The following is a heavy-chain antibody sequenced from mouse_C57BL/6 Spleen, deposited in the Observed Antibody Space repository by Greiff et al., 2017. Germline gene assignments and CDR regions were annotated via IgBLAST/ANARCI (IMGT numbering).Heavy chain of an antibody. CDR3: ARRGVTTGDAMDY. CDR2: IDPSDSYT. Sequence: VQLQQPGAELVRPGTSVKLSCKASGYTFTSYWMHWVKQRPGQGLEWIGVIDPSDSYTNYNQKFKGKATLTVDTSSSTAYMQLSSLTSEDSAVYYCARRGVTTGDAMDYWGQGTSVTVSS. CDR1: GYTFTSYW. V-gene: IGHV1-59*01. D-gene: IGHD1-1*01. J-gene: IGHJ4*01.